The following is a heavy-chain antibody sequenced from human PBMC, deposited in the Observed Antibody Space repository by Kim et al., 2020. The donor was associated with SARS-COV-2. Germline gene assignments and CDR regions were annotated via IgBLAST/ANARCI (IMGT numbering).Heavy chain of an antibody. CDR2: ISGSGGST. D-gene: IGHD2-2*02. Sequence: GGSLRLSCAASGFTFSSYAMSWVRQAPGKGLEWVSAISGSGGSTYYADSVKGRFTISRDNSKNTLYLQMNSLRAEDTAVYYCAKWGHCSSTSCYMDSFDYWGQGTLVTVSS. CDR1: GFTFSSYA. V-gene: IGHV3-23*01. CDR3: AKWGHCSSTSCYMDSFDY. J-gene: IGHJ4*02.